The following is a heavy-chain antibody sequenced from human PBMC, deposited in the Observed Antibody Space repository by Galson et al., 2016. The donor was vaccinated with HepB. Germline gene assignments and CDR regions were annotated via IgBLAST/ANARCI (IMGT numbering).Heavy chain of an antibody. V-gene: IGHV3-30*18. D-gene: IGHD5-12*01. CDR1: GFTFSSYG. Sequence: SLRLSCAASGFTFSSYGMHWVRQAPGKGLEWVAGISYDGSNEYYGDSVKGRFTISRDNSKNTLYLQMNSLRAEDTAVYYCAKDRGLRGYSDYELDYWGQGTLVIVSS. CDR3: AKDRGLRGYSDYELDY. CDR2: ISYDGSNE. J-gene: IGHJ4*02.